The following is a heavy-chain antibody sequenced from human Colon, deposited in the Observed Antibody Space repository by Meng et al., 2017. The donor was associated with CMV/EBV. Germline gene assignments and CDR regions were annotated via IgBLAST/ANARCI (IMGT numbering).Heavy chain of an antibody. CDR3: ARDRSLLRYCSSTSCQKNWFDP. D-gene: IGHD2-2*01. CDR1: Y. J-gene: IGHJ5*02. Sequence: YRHWIRQAHGRGLEWMGWINPNSGGTNYAQKFQGRVTMTRDTSISTAYMELSRLRSDDTAVYYCARDRSLLRYCSSTSCQKNWFDPWGQGTLVTVSS. CDR2: INPNSGGT. V-gene: IGHV1-2*02.